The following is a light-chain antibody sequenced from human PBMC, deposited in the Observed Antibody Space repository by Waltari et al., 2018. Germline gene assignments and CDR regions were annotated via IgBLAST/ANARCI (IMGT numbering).Light chain of an antibody. J-gene: IGLJ1*01. Sequence: QSALTQPRSVSGSPGQSVTISCTGTSSDVGGYKYFSWYQHHPGKAPKLMIYDVSKRPSGFPDRFSGSKSGNTASLTISGLQAEDEADYYCCSYAGSFYVFGTGTKVTVL. CDR2: DVS. V-gene: IGLV2-11*01. CDR3: CSYAGSFYV. CDR1: SSDVGGYKY.